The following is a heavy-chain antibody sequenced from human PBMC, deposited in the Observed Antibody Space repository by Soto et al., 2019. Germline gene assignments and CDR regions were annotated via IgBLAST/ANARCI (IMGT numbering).Heavy chain of an antibody. D-gene: IGHD6-19*01. V-gene: IGHV3-23*01. J-gene: IGHJ4*02. CDR3: AKERSSGWSFDY. CDR1: GFTFSTYA. Sequence: EVQLLESGGGLVQPGGSLRLSCAASGFTFSTYAMNWVRQAPGKGLEWVSGISGSGDSTYYADSVKGRFTVSRDNSKNTLYLQMNRLRAEDTAVLYCAKERSSGWSFDYWGQGTLVTVSS. CDR2: ISGSGDST.